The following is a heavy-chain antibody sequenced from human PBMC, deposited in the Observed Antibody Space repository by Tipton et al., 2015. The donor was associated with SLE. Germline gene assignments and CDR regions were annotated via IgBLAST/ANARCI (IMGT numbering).Heavy chain of an antibody. D-gene: IGHD2-21*01. V-gene: IGHV4-59*08. CDR1: GGSISSYY. CDR2: AHHSGST. Sequence: TLSLTCTVSGGSISSYYWSWIRQPPGKGLEWIGYAHHSGSTNYNPSLKSRVTISVDTSKNHFSLNLRSVTAADTAVYYCARLQHCGGDWYYYFDYWGQGTLVPVSS. J-gene: IGHJ4*02. CDR3: ARLQHCGGDWYYYFDY.